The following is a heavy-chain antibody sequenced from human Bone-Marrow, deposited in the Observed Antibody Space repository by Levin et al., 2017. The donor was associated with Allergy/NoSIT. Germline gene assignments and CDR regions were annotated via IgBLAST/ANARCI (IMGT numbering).Heavy chain of an antibody. CDR3: ARACAYCSSTSCYTRFDP. V-gene: IGHV4-61*01. CDR1: GGSVSSGSYY. D-gene: IGHD2-2*02. Sequence: SQTLSLTCTVSGGSVSSGSYYWSWIRQPPGKGLEWIGYIYYSGSTNYNPSLKSRVTISVDTSKNQFSLKLSSVTAADTAVYYCARACAYCSSTSCYTRFDPWGQGTLVTVSS. J-gene: IGHJ5*02. CDR2: IYYSGST.